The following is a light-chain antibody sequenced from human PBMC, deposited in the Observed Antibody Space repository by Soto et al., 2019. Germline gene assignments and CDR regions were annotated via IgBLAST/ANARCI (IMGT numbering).Light chain of an antibody. J-gene: IGLJ1*01. Sequence: NFMLTQPHSVSESPGKTVTISCTRSSGSIASNYVQWYQQRPGSAPTTVIYEDNERLSGVPDRFSGSIDRSSNSASLTISGLKTDDEADYYCQSSDSSSYVFGSGTKLTVL. CDR1: SGSIASNY. V-gene: IGLV6-57*04. CDR2: EDN. CDR3: QSSDSSSYV.